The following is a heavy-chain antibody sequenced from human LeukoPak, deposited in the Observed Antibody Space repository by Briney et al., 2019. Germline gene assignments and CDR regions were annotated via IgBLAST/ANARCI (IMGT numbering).Heavy chain of an antibody. J-gene: IGHJ6*02. D-gene: IGHD3-10*01. CDR3: ARDRVPERYYGSGSSPIGYYYGMDV. CDR2: ISYDGSNK. Sequence: HPGGSLRLSCAASGFTFSSYAMHWVRQAPGKGLKWVAVISYDGSNKYYADSVKGRFTISRDNSKNTLYLQMNSLRAEDTAVYYCARDRVPERYYGSGSSPIGYYYGMDVWGQGTTVTVSS. CDR1: GFTFSSYA. V-gene: IGHV3-30-3*01.